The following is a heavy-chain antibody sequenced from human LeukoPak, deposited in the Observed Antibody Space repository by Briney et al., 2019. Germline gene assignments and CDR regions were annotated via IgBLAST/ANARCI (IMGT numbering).Heavy chain of an antibody. V-gene: IGHV3-21*05. CDR1: GFTFSSYS. Sequence: GGSLRLSCAASGFTFSSYSMNWVRQAPGKGLEWVSYISSSGSDIYYADSVKGRFTISRDNAKNSLYLHMNSLRAEDTAVYYCARDYGGSSPFDYWGQGTLVTVSS. D-gene: IGHD4-23*01. CDR2: ISSSGSDI. CDR3: ARDYGGSSPFDY. J-gene: IGHJ4*02.